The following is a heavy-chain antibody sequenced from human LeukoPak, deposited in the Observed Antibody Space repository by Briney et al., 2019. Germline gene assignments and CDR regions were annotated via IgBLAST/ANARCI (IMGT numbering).Heavy chain of an antibody. Sequence: PSETLSPTCTVSGGSISSYYWSWIRQPPGKGLEWIGYIYYSENTNYNPSLKGRVTMSVDTSNNQFSLRLSPVTAADTAVYYCARQAWKKFDYWGQGTLVTVSS. CDR1: GGSISSYY. D-gene: IGHD1-1*01. J-gene: IGHJ4*02. CDR2: IYYSENT. CDR3: ARQAWKKFDY. V-gene: IGHV4-59*08.